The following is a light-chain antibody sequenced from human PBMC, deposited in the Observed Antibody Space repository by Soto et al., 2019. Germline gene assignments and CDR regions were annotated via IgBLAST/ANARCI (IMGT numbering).Light chain of an antibody. CDR3: ASYTRHRIWV. Sequence: QSALTQPPSVSGSPGQSVTISCTGTSSDVGRYNRVSWYRQPPGTAPKLIIYEVTNRLSGVPVRFSASKSANTASLTISGLQADDEADYYCASYTRHRIWVFGGGTKVTVL. J-gene: IGLJ3*02. CDR1: SSDVGRYNR. V-gene: IGLV2-18*02. CDR2: EVT.